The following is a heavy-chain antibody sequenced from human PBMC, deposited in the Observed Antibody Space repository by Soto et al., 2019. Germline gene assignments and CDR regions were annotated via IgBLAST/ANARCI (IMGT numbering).Heavy chain of an antibody. V-gene: IGHV4-30-4*01. Sequence: LSLTFTVSGASIRSSDYYWSWIRQPPGKGLEWIGYIYFSGSNYYNPSLKSRVTISEDTSNNHFSLKLSSVTAADTAVYYCARGLYGYYAFDHWGQGALVTVSS. CDR3: ARGLYGYYAFDH. J-gene: IGHJ4*02. CDR2: IYFSGSN. CDR1: GASIRSSDYY. D-gene: IGHD4-17*01.